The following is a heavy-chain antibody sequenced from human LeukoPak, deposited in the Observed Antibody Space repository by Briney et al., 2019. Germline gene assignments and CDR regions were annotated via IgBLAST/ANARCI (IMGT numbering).Heavy chain of an antibody. J-gene: IGHJ4*02. CDR3: ASQQVTGYCSSTSCPFDY. V-gene: IGHV4-31*03. CDR1: GGSISSGGYY. Sequence: SQTLSLTCTVSGGSISSGGYYWSWIRQHPGKGLEWIGYIYYSGSTYYNPSLKSRVTISVDTSKNQFSLKLSSVTAADTAVYYCASQQVTGYCSSTSCPFDYWGQGILVTVSS. CDR2: IYYSGST. D-gene: IGHD2-2*01.